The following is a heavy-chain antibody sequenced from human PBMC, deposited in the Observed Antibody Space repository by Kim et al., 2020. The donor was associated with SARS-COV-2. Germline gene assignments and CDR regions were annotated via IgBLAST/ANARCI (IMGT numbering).Heavy chain of an antibody. CDR1: GFTVSSYV. D-gene: IGHD3-10*01. CDR3: GRLDFGYDC. V-gene: IGHV3-53*01. CDR2: IYPDGYP. Sequence: GGSLRLSCAASGFTVSSYVMSWVRQTPGKGLEWVSLIYPDGYPYYADSVKGRFTISRDTSESTLYLQMNSLRADDTAVYYCGRLDFGYDCCGHGTLVTGS. J-gene: IGHJ5*01.